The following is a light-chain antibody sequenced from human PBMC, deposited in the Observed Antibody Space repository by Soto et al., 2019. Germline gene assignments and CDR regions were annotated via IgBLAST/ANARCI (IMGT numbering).Light chain of an antibody. J-gene: IGKJ1*01. CDR3: QQYSSAPRT. V-gene: IGKV3-20*01. CDR1: QSVHNF. CDR2: GAS. Sequence: EVVLTQSPATLSLSPGDRAALSCKASQSVHNFLAWYQQKPGQAPRLLMYGASSRATGIPDRFNGSGSGTDFTLTISGLEPEDSAVYYCQQYSSAPRTFGQGTKVDIK.